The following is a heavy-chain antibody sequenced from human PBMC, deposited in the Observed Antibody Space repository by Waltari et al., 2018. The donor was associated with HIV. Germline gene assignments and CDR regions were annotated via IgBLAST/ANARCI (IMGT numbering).Heavy chain of an antibody. J-gene: IGHJ6*02. V-gene: IGHV1-24*01. Sequence: QVQLVQSGAEVKKPGASVKVSCQVSGYTLTELSMHWVRPAPGKGLEWMGGFDPEDGETIYAQKFQGRVTMTEDTSTDTAYMELSSLRSEDTAVYYCATGNGDYVGYYYYYGMDVWGQGTTVTVSS. CDR1: GYTLTELS. CDR3: ATGNGDYVGYYYYYGMDV. CDR2: FDPEDGET. D-gene: IGHD4-17*01.